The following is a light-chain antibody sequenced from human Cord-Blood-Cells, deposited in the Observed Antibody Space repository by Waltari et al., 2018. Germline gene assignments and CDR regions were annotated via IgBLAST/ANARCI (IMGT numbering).Light chain of an antibody. J-gene: IGKJ3*01. CDR1: QSVSSN. CDR2: GAS. CDR3: QQYNNWPPFT. V-gene: IGKV3-15*01. Sequence: EIVMTQSPPTLSVFQGERATLPCRASQSVSSNLAWYQQKPGQAPRLLIYGASTRATGIPARFSGSGSGTEFTLTISSLQSEDFAVYYCQQYNNWPPFTFGPGTKVDIK.